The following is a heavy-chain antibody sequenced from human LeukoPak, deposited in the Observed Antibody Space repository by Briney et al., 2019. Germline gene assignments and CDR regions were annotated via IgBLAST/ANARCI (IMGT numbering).Heavy chain of an antibody. Sequence: SETLSLTCTVSGGSISSYYWSWIRQPPGKGLEWIGSIYYSGSTYYNPSLKSRVTISVDTSKNQFSLKLSSVTAADTAVYYCARERTTYYYDSSGSFGAFDIWGQGTMVTVSS. D-gene: IGHD3-22*01. V-gene: IGHV4-59*12. J-gene: IGHJ3*02. CDR1: GGSISSYY. CDR3: ARERTTYYYDSSGSFGAFDI. CDR2: IYYSGST.